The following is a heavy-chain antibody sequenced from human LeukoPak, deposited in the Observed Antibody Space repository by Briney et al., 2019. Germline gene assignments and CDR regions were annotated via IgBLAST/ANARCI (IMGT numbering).Heavy chain of an antibody. CDR1: GYTFTSYD. CDR2: MNPNSGNT. Sequence: ASVKVSCKASGYTFTSYDINWVRQATGQGHEWMGWMNPNSGNTGYAQKFQGRVTMTRNTSISTAYTELSSLRSEDTAVYYCARGRSQVKGDYYYYYMDVWGKGTTVTVSS. J-gene: IGHJ6*03. CDR3: ARGRSQVKGDYYYYYMDV. V-gene: IGHV1-8*01. D-gene: IGHD3-22*01.